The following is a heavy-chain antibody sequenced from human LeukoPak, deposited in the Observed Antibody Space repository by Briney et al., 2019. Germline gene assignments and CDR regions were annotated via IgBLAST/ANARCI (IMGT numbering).Heavy chain of an antibody. CDR1: GFTFSSHE. V-gene: IGHV3-48*03. CDR3: ARGGYCSSSICYSLNAFDV. Sequence: PGGSLRLSCAASGFTFSSHEMNWVRQAPGKGLEWVSYISHSGTTIYYADSVKGRFTISRDNAKNSLYLQMDSLRAEDTAVYYCARGGYCSSSICYSLNAFDVWGQGAMFTVSS. CDR2: ISHSGTTI. J-gene: IGHJ3*01. D-gene: IGHD2-2*01.